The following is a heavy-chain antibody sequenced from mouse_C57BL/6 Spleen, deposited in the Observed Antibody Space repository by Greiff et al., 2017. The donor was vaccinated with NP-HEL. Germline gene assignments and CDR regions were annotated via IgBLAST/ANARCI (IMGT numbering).Heavy chain of an antibody. V-gene: IGHV1-59*01. CDR1: GYTFTSYW. J-gene: IGHJ4*01. CDR2: IDPSDSYT. Sequence: QVQLQQPGAELVRPGTSVKLSCKASGYTFTSYWMHWVKQRPGQGLEWIGVIDPSDSYTNYNQKFKGKATLTVDTSSSTAYMQLSSLTSEDSAVYYCARTPFLSPHYYGSSWAMDYWGQGTSVTVSS. D-gene: IGHD1-1*01. CDR3: ARTPFLSPHYYGSSWAMDY.